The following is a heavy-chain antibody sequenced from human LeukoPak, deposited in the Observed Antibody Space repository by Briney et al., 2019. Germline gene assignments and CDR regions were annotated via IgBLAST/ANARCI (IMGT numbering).Heavy chain of an antibody. V-gene: IGHV4-59*02. CDR1: GGSVTSQY. D-gene: IGHD3-22*01. Sequence: PSETLSLTCSVSGGSVTSQYWSWIRQPPGKGLEWIGYSYYTGSTKYSPSLQSRVTMSVDTSKNRLSLQLTSVTAADTAVYYCATTYYDYGLIRGGFDYWGQGTLVTVSS. CDR2: SYYTGST. J-gene: IGHJ4*02. CDR3: ATTYYDYGLIRGGFDY.